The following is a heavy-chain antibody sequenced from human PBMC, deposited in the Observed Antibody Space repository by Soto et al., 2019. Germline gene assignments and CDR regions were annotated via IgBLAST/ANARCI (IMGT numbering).Heavy chain of an antibody. Sequence: GSLRLSCAASGFTVSSNYMSWVRQAPGKGLEWVSVIYSGGSTYYADSVKGRFTISRDNSKNTLYLQMNSLRAEDTAVYYCAIVQVIEGVGTPPSFLAFGGKGSWVPVS. D-gene: IGHD6-13*01. CDR3: AIVQVIEGVGTPPSFLAF. CDR1: GFTVSSNY. V-gene: IGHV3-66*01. J-gene: IGHJ4*02. CDR2: IYSGGST.